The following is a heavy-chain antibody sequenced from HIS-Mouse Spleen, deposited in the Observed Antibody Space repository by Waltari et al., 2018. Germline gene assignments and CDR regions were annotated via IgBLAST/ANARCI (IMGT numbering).Heavy chain of an antibody. CDR2: ISYDGSNK. CDR1: GFTFSSYG. J-gene: IGHJ4*02. V-gene: IGHV3-30*18. D-gene: IGHD6-6*01. CDR3: AKGYSSSSGDY. Sequence: QVQLVESGGGVVQPGRSLRLSCAHSGFTFSSYGMHWVRQAPGKGLGWVAVISYDGSNKYYADSVKGRFTISRDNSKNTLYLQMNSLRAEDTAVYYCAKGYSSSSGDYWGQGTLVTVSS.